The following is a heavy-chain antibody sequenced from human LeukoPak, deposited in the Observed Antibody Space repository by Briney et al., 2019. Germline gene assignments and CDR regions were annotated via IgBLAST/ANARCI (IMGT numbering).Heavy chain of an antibody. V-gene: IGHV3-30-3*01. CDR1: GFTFSSYA. CDR2: ISYDGSNK. CDR3: AKDYEGGVTGSAFEI. J-gene: IGHJ3*02. D-gene: IGHD7-27*01. Sequence: PGGSLRLSCAASGFTFSSYAMHWVRQAPGKGLEWVAVISYDGSNKYYADSVKGRFTISRDNSKNTLYLQMNSLRAEDTAVYYCAKDYEGGVTGSAFEIWGQGTMVIVSS.